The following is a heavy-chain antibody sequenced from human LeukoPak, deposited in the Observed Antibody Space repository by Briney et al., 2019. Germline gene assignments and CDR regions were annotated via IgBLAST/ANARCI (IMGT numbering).Heavy chain of an antibody. CDR3: ARPLMDYGSGSYSY. Sequence: SETLSLTCTVSGGSISSSSYYWGWIRQPPGKGLEWIGEINHSGSTNYNPSLKSRVTISVDTSKNQFSLKLSSVTAADTAVYYCARPLMDYGSGSYSYWGQGTLVTVSS. CDR1: GGSISSSSYY. V-gene: IGHV4-39*07. CDR2: INHSGST. J-gene: IGHJ4*02. D-gene: IGHD3-10*01.